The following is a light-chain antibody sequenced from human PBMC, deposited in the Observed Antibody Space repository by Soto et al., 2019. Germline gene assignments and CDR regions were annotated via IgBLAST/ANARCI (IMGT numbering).Light chain of an antibody. V-gene: IGLV2-14*01. CDR3: TSYTTSLYV. CDR1: SGDIGGHKY. J-gene: IGLJ1*01. CDR2: DLT. Sequence: QSALTQPASVSGSRGQSITISCSGSSGDIGGHKYVSWYQQHPGKAPKLIIYDLTNRPSGVSNRFSGSKSGNTASLTISGLQAEDEADYYCTSYTTSLYVFGSGTKLTVL.